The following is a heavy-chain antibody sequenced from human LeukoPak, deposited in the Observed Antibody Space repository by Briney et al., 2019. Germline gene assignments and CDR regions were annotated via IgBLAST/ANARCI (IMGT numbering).Heavy chain of an antibody. D-gene: IGHD2-8*01. CDR3: ARDWTNVRVGKTSEY. CDR1: GFTFNNYH. J-gene: IGHJ4*02. Sequence: GGSLRLSCATSGFTFNNYHMSWVRQAPGKGLERVAKIEQDGSKKYYVDSVEGRFSISTDNAKNSLYLQMNSLRAEDTAVYYCARDWTNVRVGKTSEYWGQGTPVTVSS. V-gene: IGHV3-7*01. CDR2: IEQDGSKK.